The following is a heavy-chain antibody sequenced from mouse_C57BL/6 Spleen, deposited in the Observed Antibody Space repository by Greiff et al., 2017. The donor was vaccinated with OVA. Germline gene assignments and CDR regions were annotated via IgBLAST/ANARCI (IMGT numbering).Heavy chain of an antibody. J-gene: IGHJ4*01. CDR2: ISDGGSYT. V-gene: IGHV5-4*01. CDR3: ARDSTVVAPYYAMDY. D-gene: IGHD1-1*01. CDR1: GFTFSSYA. Sequence: EVMLVESGGGLVKPGGSLKLSCAASGFTFSSYAMSWVRQTPEKRLEWVATISDGGSYTYYPDNVKGRFTISRDNAKNNLYLQMSHLKSEDTAMYYCARDSTVVAPYYAMDYWGQGTSVTVSS.